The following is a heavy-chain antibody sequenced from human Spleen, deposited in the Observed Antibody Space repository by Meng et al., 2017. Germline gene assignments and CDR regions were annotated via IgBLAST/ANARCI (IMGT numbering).Heavy chain of an antibody. D-gene: IGHD4-17*01. CDR1: GFTFSNAW. CDR3: MADASTEAPHYDYGMDI. J-gene: IGHJ6*02. Sequence: GESLKISCAVSGFTFSNAWMSWIRQAPGKGLEWVGRIKSKTDGGTTDYAEPVQGRFTIPRDESKNTLYMQMNSMKTEDAAVYYCMADASTEAPHYDYGMDIWGQGTTVTVSS. CDR2: IKSKTDGGTT. V-gene: IGHV3-15*01.